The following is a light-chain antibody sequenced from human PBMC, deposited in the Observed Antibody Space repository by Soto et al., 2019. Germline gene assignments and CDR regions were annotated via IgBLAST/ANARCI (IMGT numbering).Light chain of an antibody. CDR3: QQYGSSPT. J-gene: IGKJ2*01. V-gene: IGKV3-20*01. Sequence: EIVLTQSPGTLSLSPGERATLSCRASQSVSSSYLAWYQQKPVQAPRLLIYCASSRATVIPDRFSGSGSGKDFTLTISRLEPDDFAVYYCQQYGSSPTFGQGTKLEIK. CDR1: QSVSSSY. CDR2: CAS.